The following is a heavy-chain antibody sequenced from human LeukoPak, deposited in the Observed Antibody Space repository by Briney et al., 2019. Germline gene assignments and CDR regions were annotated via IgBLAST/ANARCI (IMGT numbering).Heavy chain of an antibody. V-gene: IGHV4-61*02. Sequence: PSETLSLTCTVSGGSISSGSYYWSWIRQPAGKVLEWIGRIYTSGSTNYNPSLKSRVTISVDTSKNQFSLKLSSVTAADTAVYYCARDRTVEMATINFYYYCGMDVWGQGTTVTVSS. D-gene: IGHD5-24*01. CDR2: IYTSGST. CDR1: GGSISSGSYY. J-gene: IGHJ6*02. CDR3: ARDRTVEMATINFYYYCGMDV.